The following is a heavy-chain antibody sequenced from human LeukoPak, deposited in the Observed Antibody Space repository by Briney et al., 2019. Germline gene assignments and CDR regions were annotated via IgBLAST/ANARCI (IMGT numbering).Heavy chain of an antibody. D-gene: IGHD6-6*01. Sequence: GGSLRLSCAASGFTFSSYAMHWVRQAPGKGLEWVAVISYDGSNKYYADSVKGRFTISRDNSKNTLYLQMNSLRAEDTAVYYCARTYSSSSLYYLDYWGQGTLVTVSS. J-gene: IGHJ4*02. CDR2: ISYDGSNK. V-gene: IGHV3-30*04. CDR3: ARTYSSSSLYYLDY. CDR1: GFTFSSYA.